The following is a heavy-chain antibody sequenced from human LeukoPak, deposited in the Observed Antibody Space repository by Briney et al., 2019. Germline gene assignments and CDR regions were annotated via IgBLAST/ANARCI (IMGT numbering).Heavy chain of an antibody. CDR3: AEGRRYSYGYAYYFDY. J-gene: IGHJ4*02. CDR1: GFTFSSYA. D-gene: IGHD5-18*01. V-gene: IGHV3-23*01. CDR2: ISGSGGST. Sequence: GGSLRLSCAASGFTFSSYAMSWVRQAPGKGLEWVSAISGSGGSTYYADSVKGRFTISRDNSKNTLYLQMNSLRAEDTAVYYCAEGRRYSYGYAYYFDYWGQGTLVTVSS.